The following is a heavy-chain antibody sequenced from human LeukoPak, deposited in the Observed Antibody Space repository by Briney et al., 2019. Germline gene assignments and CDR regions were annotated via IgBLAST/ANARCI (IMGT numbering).Heavy chain of an antibody. D-gene: IGHD3-10*01. V-gene: IGHV3-21*04. Sequence: PGGSLRLSCAASGFTFSSYSMNWVRQAPGKGLEWVSSISSSSSYIYYADSVKGRFTISRDNSKNTLYLQMNSLRADDTAVYYCAREQPPGVYFDYWGQGTLVTVSS. CDR3: AREQPPGVYFDY. J-gene: IGHJ4*02. CDR1: GFTFSSYS. CDR2: ISSSSSYI.